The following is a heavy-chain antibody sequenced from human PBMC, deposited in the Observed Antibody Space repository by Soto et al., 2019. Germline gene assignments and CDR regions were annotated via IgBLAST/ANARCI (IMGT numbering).Heavy chain of an antibody. J-gene: IGHJ6*02. CDR2: TYYRTKWYN. CDR3: ARDWAVGGTTEGMDV. CDR1: VDSVSSNRAA. Sequence: SPTLSLPCSISVDSVSSNRAAWNWIRQSPSRGLEWLGRTYYRTKWYNDYSVSVKSRVTINADTSKNQFSLQLNSVTPEDTAVYYCARDWAVGGTTEGMDVWGHGTKVTVS. D-gene: IGHD1-26*01. V-gene: IGHV6-1*01.